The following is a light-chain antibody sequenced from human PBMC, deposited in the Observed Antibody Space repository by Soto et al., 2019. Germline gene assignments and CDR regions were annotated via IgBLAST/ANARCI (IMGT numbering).Light chain of an antibody. V-gene: IGKV1-5*03. J-gene: IGKJ3*01. CDR2: KAS. Sequence: DIQMTQSPSTLSASVGDRVTITCRASQSISSWLAWYQQKPGKPPNLLLYKASSLESGGPSRLSGSGSGKEFTLISSILQPDDFATYYCQHYNSYSSTFGPGTKVDIK. CDR1: QSISSW. CDR3: QHYNSYSST.